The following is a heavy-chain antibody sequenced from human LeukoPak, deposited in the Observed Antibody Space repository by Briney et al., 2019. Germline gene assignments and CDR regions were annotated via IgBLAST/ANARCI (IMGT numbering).Heavy chain of an antibody. D-gene: IGHD3-22*01. V-gene: IGHV3-23*01. J-gene: IGHJ4*02. Sequence: PGGSLRLSCAASGFTFNIYAMSWVRQAPGKGLEWVSTISGSGGTTYYADSVKGRFTISRDNSENTLYLQMNSLRAEDAAVYYCAKDRPNYYESNGHYYRRNGDYWGQGTLVTVSS. CDR2: ISGSGGTT. CDR1: GFTFNIYA. CDR3: AKDRPNYYESNGHYYRRNGDY.